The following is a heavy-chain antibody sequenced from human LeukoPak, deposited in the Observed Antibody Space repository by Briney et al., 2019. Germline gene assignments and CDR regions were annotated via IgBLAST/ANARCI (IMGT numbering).Heavy chain of an antibody. CDR3: ARVGQYCSGGSCQIDY. V-gene: IGHV1-69*13. Sequence: SVKVSCKASGGTFSSYAISWVRQAPGQGLEWMGGIIPIFGTANYAQKFQGRVTITADESTSTAYMELSSLRSEDTAVYYCARVGQYCSGGSCQIDYWGQGTLVTVSS. CDR2: IIPIFGTA. D-gene: IGHD2-15*01. CDR1: GGTFSSYA. J-gene: IGHJ4*02.